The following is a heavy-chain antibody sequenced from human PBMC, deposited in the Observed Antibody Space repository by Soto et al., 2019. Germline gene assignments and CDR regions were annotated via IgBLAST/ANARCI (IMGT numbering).Heavy chain of an antibody. CDR3: ARVWRSYCSSTSCPVVY. J-gene: IGHJ4*02. CDR2: INSDGSST. CDR1: GFTFSSYW. D-gene: IGHD2-2*01. Sequence: EVQLVESGGGLVQPGGSLRLSCAASGFTFSSYWMHWVRQAPGKGLVWVSRINSDGSSTSYADSVKGRFTISRDNAKNKVYLQMNSLRAEDTAVYYCARVWRSYCSSTSCPVVYWGQGTLVTVSS. V-gene: IGHV3-74*01.